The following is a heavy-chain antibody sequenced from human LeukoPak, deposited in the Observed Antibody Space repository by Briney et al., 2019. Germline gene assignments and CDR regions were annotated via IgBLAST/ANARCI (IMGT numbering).Heavy chain of an antibody. V-gene: IGHV3-23*01. CDR3: AKMGGSGSYSTSYYFDY. CDR1: GFTFSSYA. CDR2: ISGSGGST. D-gene: IGHD3-10*01. J-gene: IGHJ4*02. Sequence: GGSLRLSCAASGFTFSSYAMSWVRQAPGKGLEWVSAISGSGGSTYYADSVKGRFTISRDNSKNTLYLQMNSLRAEDTAVYYCAKMGGSGSYSTSYYFDYWGQGTLVTVSS.